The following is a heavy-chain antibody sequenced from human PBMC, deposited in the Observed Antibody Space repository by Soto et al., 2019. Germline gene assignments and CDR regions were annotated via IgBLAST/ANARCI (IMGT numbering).Heavy chain of an antibody. CDR2: IYSNGNT. CDR1: GLTVSSNY. V-gene: IGHV3-66*01. Sequence: EVQLVESGGGLVQPGGSLRLSCAASGLTVSSNYMSWVRQAPGKGLEWVSVIYSNGNTYYADSVKGRFTISRDNSKNTVYLQMNSRRAEDTAVDYCAREQPPALYFGMDVWGQGTTVTVSS. J-gene: IGHJ6*02. CDR3: AREQPPALYFGMDV. D-gene: IGHD5-18*01.